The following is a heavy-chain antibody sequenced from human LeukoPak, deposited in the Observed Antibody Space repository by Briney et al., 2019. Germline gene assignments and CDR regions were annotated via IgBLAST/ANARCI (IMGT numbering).Heavy chain of an antibody. J-gene: IGHJ5*02. CDR2: IYYSGST. CDR1: GGSISSSSYY. V-gene: IGHV4-39*01. CDR3: ARMTPGNWFDP. Sequence: PSETLSLTCTVSGGSISSSSYYWGWIRQPPGKGLEWIGSIYYSGSTYYNPSLKSRVTISVDTSKNQFSLKLSSVTAADTAVYYCARMTPGNWFDPWGQGTLVTVSS. D-gene: IGHD4-17*01.